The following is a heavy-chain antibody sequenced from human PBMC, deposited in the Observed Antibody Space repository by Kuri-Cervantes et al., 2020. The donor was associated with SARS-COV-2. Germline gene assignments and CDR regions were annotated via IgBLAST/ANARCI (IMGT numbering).Heavy chain of an antibody. CDR1: GDSISSSAYY. CDR3: ARATTVTTNYYYYYYMDV. CDR2: IYYSGGT. Sequence: ESLKISCTVSGDSISSSAYYWGWLRLPPGRGLEWIGNIYYSGGTYYNPSLKSRVTMSVDTSKNQFSLKLSSVTAADTAVYYCARATTVTTNYYYYYYMDVWGKGTTVTVSS. V-gene: IGHV4-39*07. D-gene: IGHD4-17*01. J-gene: IGHJ6*03.